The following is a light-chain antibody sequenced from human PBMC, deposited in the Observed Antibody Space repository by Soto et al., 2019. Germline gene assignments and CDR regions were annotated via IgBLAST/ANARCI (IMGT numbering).Light chain of an antibody. J-gene: IGLJ2*01. CDR1: SSDVGGYNY. V-gene: IGLV2-14*01. CDR2: DVS. CDR3: TSYTSSSTLEV. Sequence: QSVLTQPASVSGSPGQSITISCTGTSSDVGGYNYVSWYQQHPGKAPKLMIYDVSYRPSVVSNRFSGSKSGNTASLTISGLQAEDEADYYCTSYTSSSTLEVFGGGTKLTVL.